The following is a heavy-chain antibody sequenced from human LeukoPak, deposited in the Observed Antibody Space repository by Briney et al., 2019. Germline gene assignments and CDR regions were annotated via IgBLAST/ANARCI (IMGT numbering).Heavy chain of an antibody. J-gene: IGHJ3*02. CDR3: ARDLKNGINDAFDI. Sequence: PGGSLRLSCAASGFTVSSNYMSWVRQAPGKGLEWVSVIYSSGNTYYADSVKGRFTISGDNSKNTLYLQMNSLRAEDTAVYYCARDLKNGINDAFDIWGQGTMVTVSS. D-gene: IGHD1-26*01. CDR2: IYSSGNT. CDR1: GFTVSSNY. V-gene: IGHV3-53*01.